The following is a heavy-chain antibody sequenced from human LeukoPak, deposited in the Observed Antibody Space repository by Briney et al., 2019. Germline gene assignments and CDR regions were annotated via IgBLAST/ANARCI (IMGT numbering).Heavy chain of an antibody. D-gene: IGHD3-10*01. Sequence: SETLSLTCTVSGGSISGNFWSWIRQPPGKGLEYIGYIYYSGSTYYNPSLKSRVTMSVDTSKNQFSLRLSSVTAADTAVYYCARLGGLPGYYFDYWSQGTLVAVSS. CDR1: GGSISGNF. J-gene: IGHJ4*02. CDR3: ARLGGLPGYYFDY. CDR2: IYYSGST. V-gene: IGHV4-59*08.